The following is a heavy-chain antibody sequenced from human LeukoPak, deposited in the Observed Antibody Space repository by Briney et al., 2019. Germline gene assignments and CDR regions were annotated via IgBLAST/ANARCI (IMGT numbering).Heavy chain of an antibody. CDR3: TTDPGIAVADDAFDI. CDR1: GFTFSSYA. CDR2: ISSNGGST. D-gene: IGHD6-19*01. V-gene: IGHV3-64*04. Sequence: GGSLRLSCSASGFTFSSYAMHWVRQAPGKGLEYVSAISSNGGSTYYAAPVKGRFTISRDDSKNTLYLQMNSLKTEDTAVHYCTTDPGIAVADDAFDIWGQGTMVTVSS. J-gene: IGHJ3*02.